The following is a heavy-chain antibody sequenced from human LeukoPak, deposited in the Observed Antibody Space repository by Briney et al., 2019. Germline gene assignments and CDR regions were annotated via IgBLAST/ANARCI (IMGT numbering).Heavy chain of an antibody. CDR1: GSTLSSYW. CDR2: INNDGSST. V-gene: IGHV3-74*01. Sequence: GGSLRHSCAASGSTLSSYWMHWVRQAPGKGLVWVSRINNDGSSTTYADSVKGRFTISRDNAKNTLSLQMNSLRAEDTAVYYCARTTLYDYYMDVWGKGTKLTLSS. J-gene: IGHJ6*03. CDR3: ARTTLYDYYMDV. D-gene: IGHD1-1*01.